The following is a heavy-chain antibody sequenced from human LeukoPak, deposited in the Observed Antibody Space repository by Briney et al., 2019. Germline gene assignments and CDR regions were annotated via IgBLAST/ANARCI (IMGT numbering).Heavy chain of an antibody. V-gene: IGHV3-30*02. J-gene: IGHJ4*02. CDR3: AKDSMRYGDSGSYYNY. Sequence: GRSLRLSCAASGFTFSSYGMHWVRQAPGKGLEWVAFIRYDGSNKYYADSVKGRFTISRDNSKNTLYLQMNSLRAEDTAVYYCAKDSMRYGDSGSYYNYWGQGTLVTVSS. D-gene: IGHD1-26*01. CDR1: GFTFSSYG. CDR2: IRYDGSNK.